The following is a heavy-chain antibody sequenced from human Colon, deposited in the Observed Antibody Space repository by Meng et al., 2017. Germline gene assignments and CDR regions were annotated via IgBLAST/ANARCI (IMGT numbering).Heavy chain of an antibody. CDR3: ARGYYDSSGYGYWYFDL. CDR2: IYYSGST. J-gene: IGHJ2*01. D-gene: IGHD3-22*01. CDR1: GGSISSGDYY. V-gene: IGHV4-30-4*01. Sequence: QWHLQEAGPGLGKPLHTPSLTCTVSGGSISSGDYYWSWIRQPPGKGLEWIGYIYYSGSTYYNPSLKSRVTISVDTSKNQFSLKLSSVTAADTAVYYCARGYYDSSGYGYWYFDLWGRGTLVTVSS.